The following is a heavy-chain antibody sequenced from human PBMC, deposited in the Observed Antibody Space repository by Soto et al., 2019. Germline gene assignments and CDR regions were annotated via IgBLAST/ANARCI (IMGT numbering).Heavy chain of an antibody. D-gene: IGHD3-10*01. Sequence: QVQLQQWGAGLLKPSETLSLTCAVYGGSFSGYYWSWIRQPPGKGLEWIGEINHSGSTNYNPSLKSRVTISVDTSKTQFSLKLSAVTAADTAVYYCARIDKRYYYGSGTLDYWGQGTLVTVSS. CDR2: INHSGST. J-gene: IGHJ4*02. CDR1: GGSFSGYY. V-gene: IGHV4-34*01. CDR3: ARIDKRYYYGSGTLDY.